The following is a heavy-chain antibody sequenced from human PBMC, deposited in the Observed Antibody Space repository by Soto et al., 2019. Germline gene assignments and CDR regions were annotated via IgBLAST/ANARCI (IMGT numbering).Heavy chain of an antibody. CDR1: GGSFSGYY. D-gene: IGHD2-15*01. CDR3: ARCVVEVVAAVKSEFDY. J-gene: IGHJ4*02. Sequence: SETLSLTCAVSGGSFSGYYWSWMRQPPGKGLEWIGDINYSGSTNYNPSLKSRVTISVDTSKNQFSLKLSSVTAADTAVYYCARCVVEVVAAVKSEFDYWGQGTLVTVSS. V-gene: IGHV4-34*01. CDR2: INYSGST.